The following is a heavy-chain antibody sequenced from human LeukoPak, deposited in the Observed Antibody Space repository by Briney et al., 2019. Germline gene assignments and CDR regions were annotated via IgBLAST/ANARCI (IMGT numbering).Heavy chain of an antibody. CDR1: GFTFSSYA. V-gene: IGHV3-23*01. J-gene: IGHJ4*02. D-gene: IGHD1-1*01. CDR3: AKVPYENWNYFDY. CDR2: ISGSGGST. Sequence: GGSLRLSCAASGFTFSSYAMSWVRQAPGKGLEWVSAISGSGGSTYYADSVKGRFTISRDNSKNTLYLQMNSLRAKDTAVYYCAKVPYENWNYFDYWGQGTLVTVSS.